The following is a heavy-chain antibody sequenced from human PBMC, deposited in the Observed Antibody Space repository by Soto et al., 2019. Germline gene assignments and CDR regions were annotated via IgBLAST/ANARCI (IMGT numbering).Heavy chain of an antibody. D-gene: IGHD3-10*01. J-gene: IGHJ4*02. CDR3: ARGRNYYGSGSYSYYDFDY. V-gene: IGHV4-34*01. CDR1: GGSFSGYY. Sequence: PSETLSLTCAVYGGSFSGYYWSWIRQPPGKGLEWIGEINHSGSTNYNPSLKSRVTISVDTSKNQFSLKLSSVTAADTAVYYCARGRNYYGSGSYSYYDFDYWGQGTLVTVSS. CDR2: INHSGST.